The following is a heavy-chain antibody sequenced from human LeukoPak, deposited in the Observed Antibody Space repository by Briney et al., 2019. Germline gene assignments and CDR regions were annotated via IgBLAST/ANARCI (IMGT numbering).Heavy chain of an antibody. CDR2: ISAYNGNT. CDR3: ARDRVYDSSGSPRPFDY. D-gene: IGHD3-22*01. CDR1: GYTFTSYG. J-gene: IGHJ4*02. Sequence: ASVKVSCKASGYTFTSYGMSWVRQAPGQGLEWMGWISAYNGNTNYAQKLQGRVTMTTDTSTSTAYMELRSLRSDDTAVYYCARDRVYDSSGSPRPFDYWGQGTLVTVSS. V-gene: IGHV1-18*01.